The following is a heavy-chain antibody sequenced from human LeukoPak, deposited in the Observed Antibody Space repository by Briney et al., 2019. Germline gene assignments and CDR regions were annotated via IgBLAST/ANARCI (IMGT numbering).Heavy chain of an antibody. CDR2: IENNGRST. CDR1: GFTFNNYW. J-gene: IGHJ1*01. Sequence: PGGSLRLSCEASGFTFNNYWMHWVRQAPGKGLVWVSHIENNGRSTNYADSVKGRFTISRDNAKNSLYLQMNSLRAEDTALYYCAKDSGSSWPGYFQHWGQGTLVTVSS. CDR3: AKDSGSSWPGYFQH. D-gene: IGHD6-13*01. V-gene: IGHV3-74*01.